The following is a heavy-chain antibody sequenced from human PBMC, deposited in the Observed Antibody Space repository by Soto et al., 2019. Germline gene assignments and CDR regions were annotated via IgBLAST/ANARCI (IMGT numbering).Heavy chain of an antibody. CDR2: ISGSGGST. J-gene: IGHJ4*02. Sequence: PGRSLRLSCAASVFTFSSYAMRFVRQAPGKGLEWVSAISGSGGSTYYADSVKGRFTISRYNSKNTLYLQMNSLRAGHTAVYYCARDEAAASEYWAQGTMVAVSS. CDR3: ARDEAAASEY. D-gene: IGHD6-13*01. V-gene: IGHV3-23*01. CDR1: VFTFSSYA.